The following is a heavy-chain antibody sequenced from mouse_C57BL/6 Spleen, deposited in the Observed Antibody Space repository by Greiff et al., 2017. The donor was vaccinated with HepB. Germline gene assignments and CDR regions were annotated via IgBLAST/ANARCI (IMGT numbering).Heavy chain of an antibody. V-gene: IGHV1-74*01. D-gene: IGHD2-2*01. CDR1: GYTFTSYW. CDR2: IHPSDSDT. J-gene: IGHJ4*01. Sequence: QVQLQQPGAELVKPGASVKVSCKASGYTFTSYWMHWVKQRPGQGLEWIGRIHPSDSDTNYNQKFKGKATLTVDKSSSTAYMQLSSLTSEDSAVYYCAMTAYGYDGPYAMDYWGQGTSVTVSS. CDR3: AMTAYGYDGPYAMDY.